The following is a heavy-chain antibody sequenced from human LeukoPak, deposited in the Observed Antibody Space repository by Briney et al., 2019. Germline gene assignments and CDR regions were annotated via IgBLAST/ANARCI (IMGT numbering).Heavy chain of an antibody. J-gene: IGHJ4*02. CDR3: ARDRGPGYSGSWYHY. V-gene: IGHV3-7*01. CDR1: GFTFSSYW. D-gene: IGHD6-13*01. Sequence: PGGSLRLSCAASGFTFSSYWMSWVRQAPGKGLEWVANIKQDGSEKYYVDSVKGRFTISRDNAKNSLYLQMNSLRAEDTAVYYCARDRGPGYSGSWYHYWGQGTLVTVSS. CDR2: IKQDGSEK.